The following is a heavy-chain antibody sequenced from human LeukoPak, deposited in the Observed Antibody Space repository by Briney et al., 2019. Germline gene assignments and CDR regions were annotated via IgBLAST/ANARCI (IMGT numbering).Heavy chain of an antibody. D-gene: IGHD6-19*01. J-gene: IGHJ4*02. CDR3: ARGGYSSGWYRGVGY. CDR2: INTNTGNP. CDR1: GYTFISYA. V-gene: IGHV7-4-1*02. Sequence: ASVKVSCKASGYTFISYAMNWVRQAPGQGLEWMGWINTNTGNPTYAQGFTGRFVFSLDTSVSTAYLQISSLKAEDTAVYYCARGGYSSGWYRGVGYWGQGTLVTVSS.